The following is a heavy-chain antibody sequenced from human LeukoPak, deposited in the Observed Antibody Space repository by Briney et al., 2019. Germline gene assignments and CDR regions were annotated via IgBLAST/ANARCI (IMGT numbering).Heavy chain of an antibody. CDR2: ISSSCSYI. V-gene: IGHV3-21*04. CDR1: GFTFSSYS. D-gene: IGHD3-22*01. Sequence: GGSLRLSCAASGFTFSSYSMNWVRQAPGKGLEWVSSISSSCSYIYYADSVKGRFTISRDNAKKSLYLQMNSLRAEDTAVYYCARGVDSSGYNWFDPWGQGTLVTVSS. CDR3: ARGVDSSGYNWFDP. J-gene: IGHJ5*02.